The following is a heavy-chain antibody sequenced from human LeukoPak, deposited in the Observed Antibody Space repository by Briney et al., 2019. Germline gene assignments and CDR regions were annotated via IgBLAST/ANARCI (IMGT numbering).Heavy chain of an antibody. D-gene: IGHD3-16*01. J-gene: IGHJ4*02. V-gene: IGHV3-21*01. Sequence: GGSLRLSCAAPGFTFSSYSMNWVRQAPGKGLEWVSSISSSSSYIYYADSVKGRFTISRDNAKNSLYLQMNSLRAEDTAVYYCAREWGRLRDYWGQGTLVTVSS. CDR1: GFTFSSYS. CDR2: ISSSSSYI. CDR3: AREWGRLRDY.